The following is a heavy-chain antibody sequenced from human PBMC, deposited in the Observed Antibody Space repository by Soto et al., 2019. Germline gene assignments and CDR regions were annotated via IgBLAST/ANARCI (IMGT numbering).Heavy chain of an antibody. CDR1: SGSISSSNW. J-gene: IGHJ5*02. V-gene: IGHV4-4*02. Sequence: QVQLQESGPGLVKPSGTLSLTCAVSSGSISSSNWWSWVRQPPGKGLEWIGEIYHSGSTNYNPSLKSRVTISVDKSKNQFSLKLSSVTAADTAVYYCARVHSYYDFRSGYYSPYNWFDPWGQGTLVTVSS. D-gene: IGHD3-3*01. CDR2: IYHSGST. CDR3: ARVHSYYDFRSGYYSPYNWFDP.